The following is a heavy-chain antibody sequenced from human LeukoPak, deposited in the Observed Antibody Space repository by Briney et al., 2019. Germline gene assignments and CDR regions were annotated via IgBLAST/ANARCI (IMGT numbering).Heavy chain of an antibody. Sequence: ASVTVSCSASGYTFTSYDITWVRQATGQGLELMGWMNLNSGNTDFAQTFPVRVPMTRNTSKTKAYMEMSSLRSEDAAVYYCARMYYDILTGYPNFDYWGQGTLVTVSS. CDR3: ARMYYDILTGYPNFDY. D-gene: IGHD3-9*01. CDR1: GYTFTSYD. CDR2: MNLNSGNT. J-gene: IGHJ4*02. V-gene: IGHV1-8*01.